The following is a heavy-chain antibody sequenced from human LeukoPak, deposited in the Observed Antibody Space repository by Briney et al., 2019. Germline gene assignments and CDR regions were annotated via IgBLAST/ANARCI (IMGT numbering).Heavy chain of an antibody. Sequence: GGSLRLSCAASGFTFSSYAMHWVRQAPGKGLEWVAVISYDGSNKYYADSVKGRFTISRDNSKNTLYLQMNSLRAEDTAVYYCARDSTNDGTWGQGTLVTVSS. V-gene: IGHV3-30-3*01. D-gene: IGHD2-8*01. CDR2: ISYDGSNK. CDR1: GFTFSSYA. CDR3: ARDSTNDGT. J-gene: IGHJ5*02.